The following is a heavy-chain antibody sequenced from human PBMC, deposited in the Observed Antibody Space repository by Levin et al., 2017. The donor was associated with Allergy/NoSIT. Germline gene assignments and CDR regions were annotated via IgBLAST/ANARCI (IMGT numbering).Heavy chain of an antibody. Sequence: SQTLSLTCTVSGGSISSSSYYWGWIRQPPGKGLEWIGSIYYSGSTYYNPSLKSRVTISVDTSKNQFSLKLSSVTAADTAVYYCTLGGRILGGGSCYPHCYYYYYMDVWGKGTTVTVSS. CDR1: GGSISSSSYY. CDR2: IYYSGST. V-gene: IGHV4-39*01. D-gene: IGHD2-15*01. J-gene: IGHJ6*03. CDR3: TLGGRILGGGSCYPHCYYYYYMDV.